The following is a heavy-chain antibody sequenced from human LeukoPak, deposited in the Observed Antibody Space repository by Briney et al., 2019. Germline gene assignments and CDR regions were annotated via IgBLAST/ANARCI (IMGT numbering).Heavy chain of an antibody. V-gene: IGHV1-2*02. CDR3: ARERESGRSDAFDF. D-gene: IGHD3-10*01. J-gene: IGHJ3*01. CDR1: GYIFTGYY. CDR2: INPNTGGT. Sequence: APVKVPCKTSGYIFTGYYIHWVRQAPGQGLEWMGWINPNTGGTNYAQDFQGRVTMTRDTYVSTAYMDLRSLKSDDTAVYFCARERESGRSDAFDFWGQGTMVTVSS.